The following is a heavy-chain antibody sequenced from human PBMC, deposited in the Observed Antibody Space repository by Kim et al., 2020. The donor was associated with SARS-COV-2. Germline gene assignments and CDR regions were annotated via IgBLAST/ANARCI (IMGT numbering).Heavy chain of an antibody. Sequence: GGSLRLSCAASGFTFSSCAMTWVRQAPGKGLEWVASISHDGYSTHYAGSVRGRFTISRDDSKNTVYLRMISLRAEDTALYYCTKDLWDYRGMGVGDQG. CDR3: TKDLWDYRGMGV. D-gene: IGHD1-26*01. CDR2: ISHDGYST. J-gene: IGHJ6*02. CDR1: GFTFSSCA. V-gene: IGHV3-23*01.